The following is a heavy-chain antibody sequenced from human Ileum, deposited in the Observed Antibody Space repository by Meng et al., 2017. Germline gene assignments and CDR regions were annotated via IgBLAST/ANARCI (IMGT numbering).Heavy chain of an antibody. CDR1: GSTFSLYW. CDR3: ALEGRDELATPYYYALDV. CDR2: INYDGTKT. V-gene: IGHV3-74*01. D-gene: IGHD1-26*01. J-gene: IGHJ6*02. Sequence: GESLKISCAGSGSTFSLYWMHWVRQVPGQGLEWVSLINYDGTKTTYADSVKGRFTISRDNAKNMLYLEMNSLSDEDTALYYCALEGRDELATPYYYALDVWGQGTTVTVSS.